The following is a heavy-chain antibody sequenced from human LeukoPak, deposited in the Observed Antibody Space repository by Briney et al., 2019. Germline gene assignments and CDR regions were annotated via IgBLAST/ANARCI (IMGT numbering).Heavy chain of an antibody. Sequence: PGGSLRLSCAGSGFTFSSYDMSWVRQAQGKGLEWVSAINAGGGRTFYADSVKGRFTTSRDNSKNTLYLQMNSLGAEDKALYYCAKALRTVTLRGFDYWGQGTLVTVSS. V-gene: IGHV3-23*01. CDR1: GFTFSSYD. D-gene: IGHD4-17*01. CDR3: AKALRTVTLRGFDY. CDR2: INAGGGRT. J-gene: IGHJ4*02.